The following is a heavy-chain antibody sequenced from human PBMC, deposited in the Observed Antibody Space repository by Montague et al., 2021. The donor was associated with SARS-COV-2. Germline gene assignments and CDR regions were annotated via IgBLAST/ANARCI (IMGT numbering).Heavy chain of an antibody. CDR3: ARVSGSGSVFYYYMDV. CDR1: GFTFGSFS. J-gene: IGHJ6*03. V-gene: IGHV3-21*01. Sequence: SLRLSCPASGFTFGSFSMTWVRQPPGKGLEWVSFISGSGHYIYYADSLKGRLTVSRDNPKNSVYPQMDRLSAEDTAVYYCARVSGSGSVFYYYMDVWGKGTAVSVSS. D-gene: IGHD3-10*01. CDR2: ISGSGHYI.